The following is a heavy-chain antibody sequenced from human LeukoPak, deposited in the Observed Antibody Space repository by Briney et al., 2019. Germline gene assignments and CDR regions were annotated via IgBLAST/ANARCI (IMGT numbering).Heavy chain of an antibody. CDR1: GASVSSSH. CDR2: LSYIGKP. CDR3: SEGYFEPFDH. D-gene: IGHD2/OR15-2a*01. Sequence: ETLSLTCVVSGASVSSSHWNWIRQLPGKGLEWIGYLSYIGKPDYNPSLTSRVTIPLDTSKNQVSLKLRCVTAADTAVYYCSEGYFEPFDHWGQVTPVSVSS. J-gene: IGHJ4*02. V-gene: IGHV4-59*02.